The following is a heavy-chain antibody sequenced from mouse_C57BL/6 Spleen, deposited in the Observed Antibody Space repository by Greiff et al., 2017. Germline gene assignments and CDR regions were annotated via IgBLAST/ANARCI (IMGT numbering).Heavy chain of an antibody. CDR2: IDPSDSYT. V-gene: IGHV1-69*01. CDR1: GYTFTSYW. CDR3: ARGDYYCGISNYYAMDY. J-gene: IGHJ4*01. D-gene: IGHD1-1*01. Sequence: VQLQQPGAELVMPGASVKLSCKASGYTFTSYWMHWVKQRPGQGLEWIGEIDPSDSYTNYNQKFKGKSTLTVDKSSSTAYMQLSSLTSEDSAVFYCARGDYYCGISNYYAMDYWGQGTSVTVSS.